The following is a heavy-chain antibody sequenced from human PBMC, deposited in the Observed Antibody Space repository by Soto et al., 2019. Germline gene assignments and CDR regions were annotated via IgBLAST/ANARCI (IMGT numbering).Heavy chain of an antibody. V-gene: IGHV1-18*01. CDR1: GYTFSSYG. J-gene: IGHJ6*02. D-gene: IGHD3-10*01. CDR2: ISDYNGNT. CDR3: AREGYYSGSGTYSPPRYYGMDV. Sequence: QVQLVQSGVEVKKAGASVKVSCKASGYTFSSYGISWARQAPGQGLEWMGWISDYNGNTHYAQKFQGRLIMTTDTSAGTAYMVLRGLRSGAPAVYFGAREGYYSGSGTYSPPRYYGMDVWGQGTTVTVSS.